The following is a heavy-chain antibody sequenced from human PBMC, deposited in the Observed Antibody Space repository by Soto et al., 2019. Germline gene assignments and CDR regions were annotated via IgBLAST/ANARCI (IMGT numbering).Heavy chain of an antibody. D-gene: IGHD6-13*01. CDR3: ARPYSSSWSPLDY. Sequence: QVQLQEWGAGLLKPSETLSLTCAVYGGSFSGYYWSWIRQPPGKGLEWIGEINQSGSTHYNPSLKSRVTISVDTSKNQFSLKLSSVTAADTAVYYWARPYSSSWSPLDYWGQATRVTVSS. CDR1: GGSFSGYY. V-gene: IGHV4-34*01. J-gene: IGHJ4*02. CDR2: INQSGST.